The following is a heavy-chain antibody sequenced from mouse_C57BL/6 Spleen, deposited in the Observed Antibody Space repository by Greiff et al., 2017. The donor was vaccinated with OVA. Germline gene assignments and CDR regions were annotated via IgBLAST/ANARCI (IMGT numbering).Heavy chain of an antibody. Sequence: EVKLVESGGGLVQPGGSLSLSCAASGFTFTDYYMSWVRQPPGKALEWLGFIRNKANGYTTEYSASVKGRFTISRDNSQSILYLQMSALRAEDSATYYCARFNYGSSYGYFDVWGTGTTVTVSS. CDR1: GFTFTDYY. V-gene: IGHV7-3*01. CDR2: IRNKANGYTT. CDR3: ARFNYGSSYGYFDV. J-gene: IGHJ1*03. D-gene: IGHD1-1*01.